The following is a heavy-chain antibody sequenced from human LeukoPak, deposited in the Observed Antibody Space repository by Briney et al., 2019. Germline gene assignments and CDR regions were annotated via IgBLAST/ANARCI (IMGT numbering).Heavy chain of an antibody. CDR1: GFTFSSYG. V-gene: IGHV3-33*06. CDR3: ANRGKYYFDY. CDR2: IWYDGSNK. D-gene: IGHD3-10*01. Sequence: PGGSLRLSCAAFGFTFSSYGMHWVRQAPGKGLEWVAVIWYDGSNKYYADSVKGRFTISRDNSKNTLYLQMNGLRVEDTAVYYCANRGKYYFDYWGQGTLVTASS. J-gene: IGHJ4*02.